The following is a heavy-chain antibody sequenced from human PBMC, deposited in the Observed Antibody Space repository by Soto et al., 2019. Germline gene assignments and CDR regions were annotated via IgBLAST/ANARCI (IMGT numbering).Heavy chain of an antibody. Sequence: QVQLVQSGAEVKKPGASVKVSCKASGYTFTGYYMHWVRQAPGQGLEWMRLIKPYSGGTNYAQKFKGFVTMTRDTSISTAYMELSRLRSDDTAVYYCAREAFDPVLFDSWGQGTLVTVSS. D-gene: IGHD3-16*01. J-gene: IGHJ4*02. CDR2: IKPYSGGT. V-gene: IGHV1-2*04. CDR1: GYTFTGYY. CDR3: AREAFDPVLFDS.